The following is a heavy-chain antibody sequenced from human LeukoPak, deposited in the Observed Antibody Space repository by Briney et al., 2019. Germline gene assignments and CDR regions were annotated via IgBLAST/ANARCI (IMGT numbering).Heavy chain of an antibody. Sequence: GGSLRLSCAASGFTFSSYSMTWVRQSPGKGLEWVSSISSRSSYIYYADSVKGRFTISRDNAKNSLYLQMNSLRAEDTAVYYCARGAQSSGYDYWGQGTLVTVSS. CDR1: GFTFSSYS. CDR3: ARGAQSSGYDY. CDR2: ISSRSSYI. J-gene: IGHJ4*02. D-gene: IGHD6-19*01. V-gene: IGHV3-21*01.